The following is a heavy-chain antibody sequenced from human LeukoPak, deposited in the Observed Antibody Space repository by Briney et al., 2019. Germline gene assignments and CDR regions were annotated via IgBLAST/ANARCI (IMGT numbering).Heavy chain of an antibody. J-gene: IGHJ4*02. D-gene: IGHD5-12*01. CDR2: IKQDGSEK. V-gene: IGHV3-7*01. CDR1: GFTFSSFW. Sequence: AGGSLTLSWAASGFTFSSFWMRWVRQAQGKGLEWVANIKQDGSEKYYVDSVKGRFTISRDNAKNSLYLQMNSLRAEDTAVYYCARDRSTPRGYSGYFDYWGQGTLVTVSS. CDR3: ARDRSTPRGYSGYFDY.